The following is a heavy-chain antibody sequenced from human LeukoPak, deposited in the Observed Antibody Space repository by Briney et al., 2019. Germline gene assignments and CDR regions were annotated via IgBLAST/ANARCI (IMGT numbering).Heavy chain of an antibody. CDR2: IYYSGST. CDR1: GGSISSSSYY. Sequence: PSETLSLTCTVSGGSISSSSYYWGWIRQPPGKGLEWIGSIYYSGSTYYNPSLKSRVTISVDTSKNQFSLKLSSVTAADTAVYYCARESGITIFGVVIMFDYWGQGTLVTVSS. CDR3: ARESGITIFGVVIMFDY. D-gene: IGHD3-3*01. J-gene: IGHJ4*02. V-gene: IGHV4-39*07.